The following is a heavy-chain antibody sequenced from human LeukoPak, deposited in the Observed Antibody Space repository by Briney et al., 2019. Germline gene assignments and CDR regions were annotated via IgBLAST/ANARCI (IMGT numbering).Heavy chain of an antibody. CDR1: GYTFTGYY. D-gene: IGHD2-2*01. CDR2: INPNSGGT. J-gene: IGHJ4*02. CDR3: ARSSPLIVVVPAALYLDY. Sequence: ASVKVSCKASGYTFTGYYMHWVRQAPGQGLEWMGWINPNSGGTNYAQKFQGRDTMTRDTSISTAYMELSRLRSDDTAVYYCARSSPLIVVVPAALYLDYWGQGTLVTVSS. V-gene: IGHV1-2*02.